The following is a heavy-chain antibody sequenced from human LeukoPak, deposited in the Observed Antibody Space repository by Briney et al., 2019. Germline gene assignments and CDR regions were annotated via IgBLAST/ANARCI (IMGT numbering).Heavy chain of an antibody. CDR1: GFTFSSYA. D-gene: IGHD2-2*01. V-gene: IGHV3-64*01. CDR2: ISSNGGST. Sequence: GGSLRLSCAASGFTFSSYAMHWVRQAPGKGLEYVSAISSNGGSTYYANSVKGRFTISRDNSKNTLCLQMSSLRAEDTALYYCAKGYCTSTSCYRHDYWGQGTLVTVSS. J-gene: IGHJ4*02. CDR3: AKGYCTSTSCYRHDY.